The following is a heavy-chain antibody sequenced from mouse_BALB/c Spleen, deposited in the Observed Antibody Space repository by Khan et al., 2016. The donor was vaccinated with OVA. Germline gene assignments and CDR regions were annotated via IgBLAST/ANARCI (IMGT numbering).Heavy chain of an antibody. J-gene: IGHJ1*01. CDR1: GYSITSDYA. Sequence: EVQLVESGPGLVKPSQSLSLTCTVTGYSITSDYAWNWIRQFPGNKLEWMGYISYSGSANYNPSLTSRISITRDTSENQFFLQLNSVTTEDSATYYCARRYYYGHWYFDVWGAGTTVTVSS. CDR2: ISYSGSA. V-gene: IGHV3-2*02. CDR3: ARRYYYGHWYFDV. D-gene: IGHD1-1*01.